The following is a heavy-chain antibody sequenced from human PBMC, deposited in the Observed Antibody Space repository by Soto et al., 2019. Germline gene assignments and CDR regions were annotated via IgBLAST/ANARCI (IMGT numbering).Heavy chain of an antibody. V-gene: IGHV5-51*01. CDR1: GFSFTIYF. CDR2: IYPTDSDT. J-gene: IGHJ4*02. CDR3: ARGVHY. D-gene: IGHD2-8*01. Sequence: GESLKISCRGSGFSFTIYFIAWVRQVPGKGLEWMGIIYPTDSDTTYSPSFQGQVTISVDKSINTAYLQWNSLKASDTAMYYCARGVHYWGQGTLVTVSS.